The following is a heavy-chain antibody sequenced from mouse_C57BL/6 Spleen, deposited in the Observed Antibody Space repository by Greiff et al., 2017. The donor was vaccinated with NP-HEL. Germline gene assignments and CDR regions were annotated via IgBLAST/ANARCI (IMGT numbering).Heavy chain of an antibody. CDR3: ARSSSGYSYAMDY. J-gene: IGHJ4*01. V-gene: IGHV2-9-1*01. CDR2: IWTGGGT. D-gene: IGHD3-2*02. Sequence: VKLQESGPGLVAPSQSLSITCTVSGFSLTSYAISWVRQPPGKGLEWLGVIWTGGGTNYNSALKSRLSISKDNSKSQVFLKMNSLQTDDTARYYCARSSSGYSYAMDYWGQGTSVTVSS. CDR1: GFSLTSYA.